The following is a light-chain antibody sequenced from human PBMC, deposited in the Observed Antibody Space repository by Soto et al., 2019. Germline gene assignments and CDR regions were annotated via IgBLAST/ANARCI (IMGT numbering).Light chain of an antibody. V-gene: IGLV2-14*03. CDR3: SSYTTSNTL. CDR1: SSDVGDYNH. CDR2: DVS. Sequence: QSALTQPASVSGYPGQSITISCTTSSSDVGDYNHVSWYQQHPGKAPKLMIYDVSHRPSGVSSRFSGSKSGNTASLTISGLQTEDEADYYCSSYTTSNTLFGGGTKVTVL. J-gene: IGLJ2*01.